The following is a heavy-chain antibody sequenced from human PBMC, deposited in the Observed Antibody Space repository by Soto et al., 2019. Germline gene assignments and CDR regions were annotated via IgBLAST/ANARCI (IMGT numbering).Heavy chain of an antibody. CDR2: ISSSGSTI. V-gene: IGHV3-48*03. CDR1: GFTFSSYE. D-gene: IGHD6-19*01. J-gene: IGHJ4*02. CDR3: ARDRAGGSLYYFDY. Sequence: PGGSLRLSCAASGFTFSSYEMNWVRQAPGKGLEWVSYISSSGSTIYYADSVKGRFTISRDNVKNSLYLQMNSLRAEDTAVYYCARDRAGGSLYYFDYWGQGTLVTVSS.